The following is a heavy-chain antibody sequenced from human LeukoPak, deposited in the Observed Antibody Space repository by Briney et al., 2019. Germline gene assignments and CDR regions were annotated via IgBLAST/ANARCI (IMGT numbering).Heavy chain of an antibody. V-gene: IGHV4-59*01. CDR3: ARGGVNIDY. D-gene: IGHD3-10*01. CDR1: GGSLSSYY. J-gene: IGHJ4*02. Sequence: SETLSLTCIVSGGSLSSYYWSWIRQPPGKGLEWMGYIYYSGSTNYNPSLTSRVTISVDTSKNQFSLKLSSVTAADTAVYFCARGGVNIDYWGQGTLVTVSS. CDR2: IYYSGST.